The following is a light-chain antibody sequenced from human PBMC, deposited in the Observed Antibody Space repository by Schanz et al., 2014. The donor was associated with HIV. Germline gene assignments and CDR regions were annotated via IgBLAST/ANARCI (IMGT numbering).Light chain of an antibody. CDR3: SSYANTDTVL. V-gene: IGLV2-14*01. J-gene: IGLJ2*01. CDR2: DVS. Sequence: QSALTQPASVSGSPGQSITISCTGNSRDVDSNNYVSWYQQCPGKAPKLMIYDVSNRPSGVSNRFSGSKSGNTASLTISGLQSEDEADYYCSSYANTDTVLFGGGTKLTVL. CDR1: SRDVDSNNY.